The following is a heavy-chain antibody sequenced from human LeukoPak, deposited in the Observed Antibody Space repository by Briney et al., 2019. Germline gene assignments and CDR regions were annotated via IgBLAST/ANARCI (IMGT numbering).Heavy chain of an antibody. CDR1: GFTFSSYG. CDR3: ARVRADGYGYFDY. CDR2: IWYDGSNK. Sequence: PGRSLRLSCAASGFTFSSYGIHWVRQAPGKGLEWVAVIWYDGSNKYYADSVKGRFTISRDNSKNTLYLQMNSLRAEDTAAYYCARVRADGYGYFDYWGQGTLVTVSS. D-gene: IGHD3-10*01. V-gene: IGHV3-33*01. J-gene: IGHJ4*02.